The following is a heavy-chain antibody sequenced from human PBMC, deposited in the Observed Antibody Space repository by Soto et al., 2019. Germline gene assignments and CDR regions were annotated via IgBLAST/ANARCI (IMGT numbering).Heavy chain of an antibody. CDR3: ARDSSGYCSSTSCYYYYYGMDV. CDR2: IIPIFGTA. J-gene: IGHJ6*02. Sequence: SVKVSCKASGGTCSSYAISWVRQAPGQGLEWMGGIIPIFGTANYAQKFQGRVTITADESTSTAYMELSSLRSEDTAVYYCARDSSGYCSSTSCYYYYYGMDVWGQGTTVTVSS. CDR1: GGTCSSYA. D-gene: IGHD2-2*03. V-gene: IGHV1-69*13.